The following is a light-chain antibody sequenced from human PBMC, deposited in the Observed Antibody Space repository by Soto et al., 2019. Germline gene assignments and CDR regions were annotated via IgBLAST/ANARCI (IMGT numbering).Light chain of an antibody. V-gene: IGKV3-20*01. CDR3: HQYYDAPLT. CDR2: WAS. Sequence: EIVLTQSPGTLSLSPGERATLSCRASQSVSSSYLAWYQQKPGQAPKLLIYWASTRESGVPDRFRGSGSGTDFTLTISSVQAEDVAVYFCHQYYDAPLTFGRGTKVELK. CDR1: QSVSSSY. J-gene: IGKJ4*01.